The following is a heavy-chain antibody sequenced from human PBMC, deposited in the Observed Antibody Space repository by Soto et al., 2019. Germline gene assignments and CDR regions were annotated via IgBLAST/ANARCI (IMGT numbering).Heavy chain of an antibody. D-gene: IGHD3-16*01. V-gene: IGHV1-18*01. J-gene: IGHJ6*02. CDR1: GYIFVNYG. Sequence: QVQLVQSGDEVKKPGASVKVSCKASGYIFVNYGIAWVRQAPGQGLEWMGWISPYTGNTHSATKVQGRLTMTTETSPSTAYMELGSLTSDDTAVYYCVMVDNYVTPTPQDVWGQGTTVTVSS. CDR2: ISPYTGNT. CDR3: VMVDNYVTPTPQDV.